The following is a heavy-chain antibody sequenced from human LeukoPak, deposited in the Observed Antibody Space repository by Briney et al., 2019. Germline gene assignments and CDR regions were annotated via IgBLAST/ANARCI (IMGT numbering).Heavy chain of an antibody. Sequence: PSETLSLTCTVSGGSIINSSYYWGWIRQPPGKGLEWIGSIYYIGSTYYNPSLKSRVTVSVDTSKNQFSLKLSSVTAADTAVYYCARSGYSKTWMDWFDPWGQGTLVTVSS. CDR1: GGSIINSSYY. CDR2: IYYIGST. V-gene: IGHV4-39*07. CDR3: ARSGYSKTWMDWFDP. J-gene: IGHJ5*02. D-gene: IGHD6-13*01.